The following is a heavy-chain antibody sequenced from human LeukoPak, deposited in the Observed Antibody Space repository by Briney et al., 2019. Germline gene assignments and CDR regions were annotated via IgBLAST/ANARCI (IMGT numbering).Heavy chain of an antibody. D-gene: IGHD2-21*01. J-gene: IGHJ4*02. V-gene: IGHV3-48*03. CDR3: ARKNSLDY. Sequence: GGSLRLSCVASGFTFRNYEMNWARQAPGKGLEWVSYISSSGNTIYYADSVKGRFTISRDNAKNSLYLQMNSLRAEDTAVYYCARKNSLDYWGQGTLVTVSS. CDR2: ISSSGNTI. CDR1: GFTFRNYE.